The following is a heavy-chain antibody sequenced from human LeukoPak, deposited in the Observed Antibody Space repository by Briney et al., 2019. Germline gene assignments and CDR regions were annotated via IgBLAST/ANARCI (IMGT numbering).Heavy chain of an antibody. CDR3: AKWGDYDILTGYDPDY. CDR1: GFTFKNYA. CDR2: ITGSGGTT. D-gene: IGHD3-9*01. V-gene: IGHV3-23*01. J-gene: IGHJ4*02. Sequence: GGSLRPSCAASGFTFKNYAMGWVRQAPRKGLEWVSAITGSGGTTFYADSVKGRFTISRDNSKNTLYLQMNSLRAEDTAVYYCAKWGDYDILTGYDPDYWGQGTLVTVSS.